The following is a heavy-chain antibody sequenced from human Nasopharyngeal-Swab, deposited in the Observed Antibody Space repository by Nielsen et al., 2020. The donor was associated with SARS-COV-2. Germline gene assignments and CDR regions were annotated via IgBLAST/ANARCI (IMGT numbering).Heavy chain of an antibody. Sequence: GGSLRLSCAASGFSFSTHAMTWIRQAPGKGLEWVSSLGVGGGPTYYADSAKGRFTISSDNSKNTLYLQMNSLRAEDTVSYYCVKDGYCTNGVCGFDAFDIWGRGTMVTVSS. J-gene: IGHJ3*02. CDR2: LGVGGGPT. V-gene: IGHV3-23*01. D-gene: IGHD2-8*01. CDR1: GFSFSTHA. CDR3: VKDGYCTNGVCGFDAFDI.